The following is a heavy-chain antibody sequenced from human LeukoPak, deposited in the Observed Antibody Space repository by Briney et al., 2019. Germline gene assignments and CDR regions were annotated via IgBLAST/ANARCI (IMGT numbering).Heavy chain of an antibody. D-gene: IGHD4-17*01. CDR2: FHTDGGT. J-gene: IGHJ4*02. Sequence: GGSLRLSCAASGFTFSSYDMHWVRQAPGEGLEWVSAFHTDGGTSYLDSVKGRFTISSEDAKNSFYLQMNTLRAGDTARGSGPGVTTIDSWGQGTLVIVSS. V-gene: IGHV3-13*04. CDR1: GFTFSSYD. CDR3: PGVTTIDS.